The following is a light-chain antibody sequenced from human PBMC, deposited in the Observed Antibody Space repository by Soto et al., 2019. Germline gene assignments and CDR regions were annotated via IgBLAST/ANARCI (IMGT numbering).Light chain of an antibody. Sequence: DIQMTQSPSSLSASVRDRVTITCRASQNISSYLNWYQQKPGKAPNLLIYAASSLQSGVPSRFSGSGSGTDFTLTISSLQPEDFATYYCQRSYSTLYTVGQGTKLEI. V-gene: IGKV1-39*01. CDR2: AAS. CDR3: QRSYSTLYT. J-gene: IGKJ2*01. CDR1: QNISSY.